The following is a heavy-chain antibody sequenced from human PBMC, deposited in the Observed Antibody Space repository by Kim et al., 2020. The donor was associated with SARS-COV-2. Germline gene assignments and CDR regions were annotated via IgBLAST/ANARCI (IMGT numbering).Heavy chain of an antibody. CDR2: IYYSGST. V-gene: IGHV4-59*13. J-gene: IGHJ6*02. Sequence: SETLSLTCTVSGGSISSYYWSWIRQPPGKGLEWIGYIYYSGSTNYNPSLKSRVTISVDTSKNQFSLKLSSVTAADTAVYYCARDWGPKTTVTTYYYYGMDVWGQGTTVTVSS. D-gene: IGHD4-17*01. CDR3: ARDWGPKTTVTTYYYYGMDV. CDR1: GGSISSYY.